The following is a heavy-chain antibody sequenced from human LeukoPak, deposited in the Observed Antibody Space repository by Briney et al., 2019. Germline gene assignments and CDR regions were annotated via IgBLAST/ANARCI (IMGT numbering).Heavy chain of an antibody. D-gene: IGHD2-2*01. Sequence: ASVKVSCRASGYTFTSYGISWVRQAPGQGLEWMGWISAYNGNTNYAQKLQGRVTMTTDTSTSTAYMELRSLRSDDTAVYYCARDPDIVVVPAATDAFDIWGQGTMVTVSS. CDR2: ISAYNGNT. CDR3: ARDPDIVVVPAATDAFDI. J-gene: IGHJ3*02. V-gene: IGHV1-18*01. CDR1: GYTFTSYG.